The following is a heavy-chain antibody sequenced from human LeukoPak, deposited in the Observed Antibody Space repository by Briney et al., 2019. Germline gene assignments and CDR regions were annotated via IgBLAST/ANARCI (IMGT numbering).Heavy chain of an antibody. J-gene: IGHJ4*02. CDR2: ISSSSSYI. V-gene: IGHV3-21*01. D-gene: IGHD3-10*01. CDR3: ARGAARGSGRIY. CDR1: GFTVSSNY. Sequence: PGGSLRLSCAASGFTVSSNYMSWVRQAPGKGLEWVSSISSSSSYIYYADSVKGRFTISRDNAKNSLYLQMNSLRAEDTAVYYCARGAARGSGRIYWGQGTLVTVSS.